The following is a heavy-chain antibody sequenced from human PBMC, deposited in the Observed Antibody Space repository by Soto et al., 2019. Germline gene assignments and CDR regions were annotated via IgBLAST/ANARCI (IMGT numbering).Heavy chain of an antibody. J-gene: IGHJ4*02. CDR1: GGTFSSYT. CDR2: IIPILGIA. Sequence: SVKVSCKASGGTFSSYTISWVRQAPGQGLEWMGRIIPILGIANYAQKFQGRVTITADKSTSTAYMELSSLRSEDTAVYYCAILSSCDYIWGSYRIRFDYWGQGTLVTVSS. V-gene: IGHV1-69*02. D-gene: IGHD3-16*02. CDR3: AILSSCDYIWGSYRIRFDY.